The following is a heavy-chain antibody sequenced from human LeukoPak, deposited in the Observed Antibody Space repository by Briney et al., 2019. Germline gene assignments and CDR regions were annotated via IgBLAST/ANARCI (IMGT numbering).Heavy chain of an antibody. Sequence: PGGSLRLSCAASGFTFSSYEMNWVRQAPGKGLEWVSYISSSGSTIYYADSVKGRFTISRDNSKNTLYLQMNSLRAEDTAVYYCAKQQEAGATTYRSEFDYWGQGTLVTVSS. J-gene: IGHJ4*02. D-gene: IGHD1-26*01. V-gene: IGHV3-48*03. CDR2: ISSSGSTI. CDR3: AKQQEAGATTYRSEFDY. CDR1: GFTFSSYE.